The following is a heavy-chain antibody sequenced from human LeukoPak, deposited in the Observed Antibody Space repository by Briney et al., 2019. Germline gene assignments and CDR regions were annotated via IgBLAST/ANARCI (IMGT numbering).Heavy chain of an antibody. Sequence: GASVKVSCKASGGTFSSYAISWVRQAPGQGLEWMGRIIPIFGTANYAQKFQGRVTITTDEYTSTAYMELSSLRSEDTAVYYCARDIVVVPAARDYDAFDIWGQGTMVTVSS. CDR3: ARDIVVVPAARDYDAFDI. V-gene: IGHV1-69*05. J-gene: IGHJ3*02. CDR1: GGTFSSYA. D-gene: IGHD2-2*01. CDR2: IIPIFGTA.